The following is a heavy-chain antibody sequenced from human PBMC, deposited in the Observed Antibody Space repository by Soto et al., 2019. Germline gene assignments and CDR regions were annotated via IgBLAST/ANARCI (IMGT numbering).Heavy chain of an antibody. Sequence: ASVKVSCKASGYTFTGYYMHWVRQAPGQGLEWMGWINPNSGGTKYAQKFQGRVTINADESTSTVYMELRTLRPEDTAVYYCAREGLVLVPTTVNSDYYYYAMDVWGQGTTVTVS. CDR2: INPNSGGT. CDR3: AREGLVLVPTTVNSDYYYYAMDV. CDR1: GYTFTGYY. J-gene: IGHJ6*02. V-gene: IGHV1-2*02. D-gene: IGHD4-17*01.